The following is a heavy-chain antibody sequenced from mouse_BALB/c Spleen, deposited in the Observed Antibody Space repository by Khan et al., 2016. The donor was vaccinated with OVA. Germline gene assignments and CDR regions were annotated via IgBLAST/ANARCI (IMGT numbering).Heavy chain of an antibody. CDR2: ISYSGST. V-gene: IGHV3-2*02. Sequence: EVQLQESGPGLVKPSQSLSLTCPVTGYSITSDYAWNWIRQFPGNKLEWMGYISYSGSTTYNPSLKSRLPITRDTSKDQFILQLKSGTSEDTATYYCASELGRYYALDYWGQGTSVTVSS. D-gene: IGHD4-1*01. J-gene: IGHJ4*01. CDR3: ASELGRYYALDY. CDR1: GYSITSDYA.